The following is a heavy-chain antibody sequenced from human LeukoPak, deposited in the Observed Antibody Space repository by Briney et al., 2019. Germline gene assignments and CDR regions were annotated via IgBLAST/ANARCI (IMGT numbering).Heavy chain of an antibody. CDR2: IYHSGST. J-gene: IGHJ5*02. Sequence: SGTLSLTCAVSGGSISSSNWWSWVRQPPGKGLEWIGEIYHSGSTNYNPSLKSRVTISVDKSKNQFSLKLSSVTAADTAVYYCARGGYCSSTNCWNWFDPWGQGTLVTVSS. CDR1: GGSISSSNW. V-gene: IGHV4-4*02. CDR3: ARGGYCSSTNCWNWFDP. D-gene: IGHD2-2*01.